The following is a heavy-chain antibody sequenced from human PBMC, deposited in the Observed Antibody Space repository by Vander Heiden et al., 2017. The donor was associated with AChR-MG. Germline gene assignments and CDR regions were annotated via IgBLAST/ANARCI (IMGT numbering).Heavy chain of an antibody. D-gene: IGHD5-12*01. Sequence: QVQLQESGPGLVKPSETLSLTCTVSGGSISSYYWGWIRQPAGKGLEWIGRIYTSGSTNYNPSLKSRVTMSVDTSKNQFSLKLSSVTAADTAVYYCARDLRGYSGYDFLRTCAFDIWGQGTMVTVSS. J-gene: IGHJ3*02. CDR3: ARDLRGYSGYDFLRTCAFDI. CDR1: GGSISSYY. CDR2: IYTSGST. V-gene: IGHV4-4*07.